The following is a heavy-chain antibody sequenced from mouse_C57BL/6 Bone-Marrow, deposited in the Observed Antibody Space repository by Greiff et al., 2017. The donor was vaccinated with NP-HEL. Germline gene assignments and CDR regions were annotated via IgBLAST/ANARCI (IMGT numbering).Heavy chain of an antibody. D-gene: IGHD3-3*01. CDR1: GFTFSNYW. CDR2: IRLKSDNYAT. J-gene: IGHJ2*01. CDR3: TEGIWGDDY. Sequence: EVMLVESGGGLVQPGGSMKLSCVASGFTFSNYWMNWVRQSPEKGLEWVAQIRLKSDNYATHYAESVKGRFTISRDDSKSSVYLQMNNLRAEDTGIYYCTEGIWGDDYWGHGTTLTVSS. V-gene: IGHV6-3*01.